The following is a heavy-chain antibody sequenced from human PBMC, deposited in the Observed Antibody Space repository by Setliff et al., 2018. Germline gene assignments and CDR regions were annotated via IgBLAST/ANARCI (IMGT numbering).Heavy chain of an antibody. CDR2: INPSGGLT. CDR1: GYTLSKYY. CDR3: ARSPPNRGVGQGHYMDV. J-gene: IGHJ6*03. V-gene: IGHV1-46*01. D-gene: IGHD1-26*01. Sequence: ASVKVSCKASGYTLSKYYMHWVRQAPGQGLEWMGIINPSGGLTKYAQKFQGRVTMTSDTSTRTAYVEVRSLRSDDTAVYYCARSPPNRGVGQGHYMDVWGKGTTVTVSS.